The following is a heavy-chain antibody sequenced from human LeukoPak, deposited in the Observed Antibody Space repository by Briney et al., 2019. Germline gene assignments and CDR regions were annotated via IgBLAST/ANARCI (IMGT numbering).Heavy chain of an antibody. Sequence: GGSLRLSCAASGFTVSSNYMSWVRQAPGKGLEWVSVIYSGGSTYYADSVKGRFTISRDNSKNTLYLQMNSLRAEDTAVYYCARAENCGGDCYSDYWGQGTLVTVSS. CDR3: ARAENCGGDCYSDY. CDR2: IYSGGST. V-gene: IGHV3-53*01. CDR1: GFTVSSNY. D-gene: IGHD2-21*01. J-gene: IGHJ4*02.